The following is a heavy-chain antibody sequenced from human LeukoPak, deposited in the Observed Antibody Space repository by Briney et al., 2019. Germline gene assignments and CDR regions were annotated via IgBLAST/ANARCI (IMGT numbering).Heavy chain of an antibody. V-gene: IGHV3-48*04. CDR1: GFTFSTYS. Sequence: GGSLRLSCAASGFTFSTYSMNWVRQAPGKGLEWVSYISSSSSTIYYADSVKGRFTMSRDNAKNSLSLQMNSLRAEDTAVYYCAKVTVHDAFDIWGQGTMVTVSS. J-gene: IGHJ3*02. CDR2: ISSSSSTI. D-gene: IGHD4-17*01. CDR3: AKVTVHDAFDI.